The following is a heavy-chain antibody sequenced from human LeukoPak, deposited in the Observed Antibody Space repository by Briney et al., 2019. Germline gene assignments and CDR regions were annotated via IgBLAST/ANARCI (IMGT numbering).Heavy chain of an antibody. CDR3: ARVEGSGWPYYFDY. V-gene: IGHV3-30*03. CDR2: ISFDGSHK. CDR1: GFTFSTYG. D-gene: IGHD6-19*01. Sequence: PGGSLRLSCAASGFTFSTYGMHWVRQAPGKGLEWVAVISFDGSHKYYADSVKGRYTISRDNSKNTLYLEMNSLRAEDTAVYYCARVEGSGWPYYFDYWGQGTLVTVSS. J-gene: IGHJ4*02.